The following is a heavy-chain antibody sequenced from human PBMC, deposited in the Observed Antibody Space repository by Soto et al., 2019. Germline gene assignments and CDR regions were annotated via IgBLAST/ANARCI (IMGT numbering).Heavy chain of an antibody. CDR1: GGSISSSSYY. V-gene: IGHV4-39*01. J-gene: IGHJ5*02. Sequence: SETLSLTCTVSGGSISSSSYYWGWIRQPPGKGLEWFWSIYYSGSTYYNPTLKSRFNISVDTSRNQFSLKLSSVTAADTAVYYCARRYSGSFPRRWFDPWGQGTLVTVSS. CDR3: ARRYSGSFPRRWFDP. D-gene: IGHD1-26*01. CDR2: IYYSGST.